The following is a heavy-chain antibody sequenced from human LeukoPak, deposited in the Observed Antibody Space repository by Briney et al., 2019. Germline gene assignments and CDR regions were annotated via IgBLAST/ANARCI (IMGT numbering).Heavy chain of an antibody. CDR1: GGSFSGYY. CDR2: INHSGST. Sequence: KPSETLSLTCAVYGGSFSGYYWSWIRQPPGKGLEWIGEINHSGSTNYNPSLKSRVTISVDTSKNQFSLKLSSVTAADTAVYYCARTVKRNVRSGSYYYHYYYYMDVWGKGTTVTISS. CDR3: ARTVKRNVRSGSYYYHYYYYMDV. J-gene: IGHJ6*03. V-gene: IGHV4-34*01. D-gene: IGHD3-10*01.